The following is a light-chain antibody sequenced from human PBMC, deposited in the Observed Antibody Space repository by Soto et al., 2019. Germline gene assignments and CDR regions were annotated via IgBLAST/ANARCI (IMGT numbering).Light chain of an antibody. V-gene: IGLV2-14*01. CDR1: SSDVGGYNY. CDR2: EVS. Sequence: QSVLTQPASVSGSPGQSITISCTGTSSDVGGYNYVSWYQQHPGKVPKLMIYEVSNRPSGVSNRFSGSKSGNTASLTISGLQAEDEADYYCSSYTSSSTRVFGGGTQLTVL. CDR3: SSYTSSSTRV. J-gene: IGLJ2*01.